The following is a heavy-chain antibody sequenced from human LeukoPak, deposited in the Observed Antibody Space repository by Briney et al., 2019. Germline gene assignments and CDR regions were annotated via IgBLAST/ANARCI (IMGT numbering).Heavy chain of an antibody. V-gene: IGHV4-39*07. CDR1: GGSISSSSYY. CDR3: ARGRRRYSSGWYDY. J-gene: IGHJ4*02. Sequence: SETLSLTCTVSGGSISSSSYYWGWIRRPPGKGLEWIGSIYYSGNTYYNSYLTSRVTISVDTSKNQFSLKLSSVTAADTAVYYCARGRRRYSSGWYDYWGQGTLVTVSS. CDR2: IYYSGNT. D-gene: IGHD6-19*01.